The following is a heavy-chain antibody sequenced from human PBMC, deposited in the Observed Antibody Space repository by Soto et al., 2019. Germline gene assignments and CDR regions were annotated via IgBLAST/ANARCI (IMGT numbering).Heavy chain of an antibody. V-gene: IGHV3-64D*06. CDR2: ISSNGGST. CDR3: VKALRYFDWLPEFDY. CDR1: GFTFSSYA. J-gene: IGHJ4*02. D-gene: IGHD3-9*01. Sequence: GGSLRLSCSASGFTFSSYAMHWVRQAPGKGLEYVSAISSNGGSTYYADSVKGRFTISRDNSKNTLYLQMSSLRAEDTAVYYCVKALRYFDWLPEFDYWGQRTLVTVSS.